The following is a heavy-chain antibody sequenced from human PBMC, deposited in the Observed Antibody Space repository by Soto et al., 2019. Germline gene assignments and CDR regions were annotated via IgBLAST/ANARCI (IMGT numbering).Heavy chain of an antibody. D-gene: IGHD3-22*01. CDR1: GGSVTLTSYY. J-gene: IGHJ6*02. CDR3: ASDYSGYSADPEYHGLDV. CDR2: VYYSGST. Sequence: PSETLSLTCSVSGGSVTLTSYYWGWIRQPPGKGLEWIGNVYYSGSTNYNPSPKSRVTISVDTSKNQFSLSLKSVTAADTAVYYCASDYSGYSADPEYHGLDVWGQGTSVTVSS. V-gene: IGHV4-39*01.